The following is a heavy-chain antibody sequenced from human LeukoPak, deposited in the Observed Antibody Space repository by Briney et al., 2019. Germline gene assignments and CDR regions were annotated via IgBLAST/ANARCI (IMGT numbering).Heavy chain of an antibody. CDR3: ARDFGGSSGWQYKGDAFDI. J-gene: IGHJ3*02. D-gene: IGHD6-19*01. Sequence: QPGGSLRLSCAASGFTFSSYAMHWVRQAPGKGLEWVAVISYDGSNKYYADSVKGRFTISRDNSKNTLYLQMNSLRAEDTAVYYCARDFGGSSGWQYKGDAFDIWGQGTMVTVSS. V-gene: IGHV3-30-3*01. CDR1: GFTFSSYA. CDR2: ISYDGSNK.